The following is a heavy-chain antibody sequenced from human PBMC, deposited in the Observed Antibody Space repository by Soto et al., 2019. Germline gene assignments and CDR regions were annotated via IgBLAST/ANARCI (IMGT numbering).Heavy chain of an antibody. CDR3: ARGYSSAGVCDY. V-gene: IGHV1-2*04. D-gene: IGHD6-19*01. J-gene: IGHJ4*02. Sequence: QVQLVQSGAEVKNPGASVKVSCKTSGYTFTDYYLHWVRQAPGQGLEWMGWSNPSSGTAHSAQKCQGWVTMTRDTSRSTAAMELTRRTSDDSAVYYCARGYSSAGVCDYWGQGTLVTVSS. CDR1: GYTFTDYY. CDR2: SNPSSGTA.